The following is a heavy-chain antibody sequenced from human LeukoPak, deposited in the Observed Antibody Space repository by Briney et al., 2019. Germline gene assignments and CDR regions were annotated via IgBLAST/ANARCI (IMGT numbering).Heavy chain of an antibody. J-gene: IGHJ4*02. D-gene: IGHD3-3*01. CDR2: ISGSGGST. V-gene: IGHV3-23*01. CDR3: ANGREIFANVDY. CDR1: GFTFSSYA. Sequence: GGSLRLSCAASGFTFSSYAMNWVRQAPGKGLGWVSVISGSGGSTHYADSVKGRFTISRDNSKNTLYLQMNSLRADDTAVYYCANGREIFANVDYWGQGTLVTVSS.